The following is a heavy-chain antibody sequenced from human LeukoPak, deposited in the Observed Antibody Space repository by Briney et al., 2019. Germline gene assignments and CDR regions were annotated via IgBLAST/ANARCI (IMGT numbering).Heavy chain of an antibody. CDR3: ARDPARGYCSSTSCYHGAFDI. Sequence: PSQTLSLTCTVSGGSISGGGYYWRWIRQPAGKGLEWIGRIYTSGSTNYNPSLKSRVTMSVDTSKNQFSLKLSSVTAADTAVYYCARDPARGYCSSTSCYHGAFDIWGQGTMVTVSS. CDR2: IYTSGST. D-gene: IGHD2-2*01. V-gene: IGHV4-61*02. J-gene: IGHJ3*02. CDR1: GGSISGGGYY.